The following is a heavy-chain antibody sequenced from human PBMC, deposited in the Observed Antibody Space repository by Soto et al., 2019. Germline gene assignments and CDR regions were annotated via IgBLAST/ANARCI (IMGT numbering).Heavy chain of an antibody. CDR3: ARGGTHGDYKFQH. V-gene: IGHV4-59*06. J-gene: IGHJ1*01. CDR2: IYYSGDA. D-gene: IGHD4-17*01. CDR1: GGSISSYY. Sequence: PSETLSLTCTVSGGSISSYYWSWIRQHPGKGLDWIGYIYYSGDAYYDPSLEGRVTISVDTSKNQFSLRLYSVTAADTVVYYCARGGTHGDYKFQHWGQGTLVTVSS.